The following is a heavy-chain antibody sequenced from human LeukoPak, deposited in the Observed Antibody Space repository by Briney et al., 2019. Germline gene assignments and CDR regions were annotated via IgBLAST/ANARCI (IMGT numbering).Heavy chain of an antibody. CDR1: GFTFSSYA. CDR3: AREHSVSYYRKFDY. Sequence: PGGSLRLSCAASGFTFSSYAMHWVRQAPGKGLEWVAVISYDGSNGYYADSMKGRFTISRDNSKNTLYLQISSLRAEDTAVYYCAREHSVSYYRKFDYWGQGTLVTVSS. CDR2: ISYDGSNG. D-gene: IGHD1-26*01. J-gene: IGHJ4*02. V-gene: IGHV3-30*04.